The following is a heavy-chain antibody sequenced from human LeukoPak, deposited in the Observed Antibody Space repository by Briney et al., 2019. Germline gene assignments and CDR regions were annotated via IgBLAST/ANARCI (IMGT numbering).Heavy chain of an antibody. V-gene: IGHV3-21*01. CDR2: ISHSSIYI. Sequence: GGSLRLSCAASGFTFSTFGFNWVRQAPGKGLEWVSSISHSSIYISYADSAKGRFTISRDNARNSLYLQMDSLRVEDTAVYYCARGYYYDSSVAYWGQGTLVTVSS. CDR3: ARGYYYDSSVAY. J-gene: IGHJ1*01. D-gene: IGHD3-22*01. CDR1: GFTFSTFG.